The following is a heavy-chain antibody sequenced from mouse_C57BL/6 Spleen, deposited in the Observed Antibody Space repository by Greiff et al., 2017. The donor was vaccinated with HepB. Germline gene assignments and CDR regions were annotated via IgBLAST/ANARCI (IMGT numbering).Heavy chain of an antibody. D-gene: IGHD4-1*01. CDR3: ARFWDENYFDY. CDR2: IHPNSGST. CDR1: GYTFTSYW. V-gene: IGHV1-64*01. J-gene: IGHJ2*01. Sequence: QVQLQQPGAELVKPGASVKLSCKASGYTFTSYWMLWVKQRPGQGLEWIGMIHPNSGSTNYNEKFKSKATLTVDKSSSTAYMQLSSLTSEDSAVYYCARFWDENYFDYWGQGTTLTVSS.